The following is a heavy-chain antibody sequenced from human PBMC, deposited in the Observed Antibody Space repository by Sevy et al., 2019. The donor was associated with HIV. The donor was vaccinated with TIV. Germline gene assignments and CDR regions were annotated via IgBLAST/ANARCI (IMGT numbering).Heavy chain of an antibody. CDR3: AREQYISYYDILTGYYDHHAFDI. CDR1: GFTFSSYA. Sequence: GGSLRLSCAASGFTFSSYAMHWVRQAPGKGLEWVAVISYDGSNKYYADSVKGRFTISRDNSKNTLYLQMNSLRAEDTAVYYCAREQYISYYDILTGYYDHHAFDIWGHGTMVTVSS. J-gene: IGHJ3*02. CDR2: ISYDGSNK. D-gene: IGHD3-9*01. V-gene: IGHV3-30-3*01.